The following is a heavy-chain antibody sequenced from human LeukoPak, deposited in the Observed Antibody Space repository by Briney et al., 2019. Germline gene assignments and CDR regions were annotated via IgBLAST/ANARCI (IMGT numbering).Heavy chain of an antibody. CDR1: GFTFSSYA. CDR3: AKGTYYDFWSGSAWFDP. V-gene: IGHV3-23*01. J-gene: IGHJ5*02. CDR2: ISGIGGST. Sequence: PGGSLRLSCAASGFTFSSYAMSWVRQAPGKGLEWVSAISGIGGSTYYADSVKGRLTISRDNSKKPLYLQMNSLRAEDTAVYYCAKGTYYDFWSGSAWFDPWGQGTLVTVSS. D-gene: IGHD3-3*01.